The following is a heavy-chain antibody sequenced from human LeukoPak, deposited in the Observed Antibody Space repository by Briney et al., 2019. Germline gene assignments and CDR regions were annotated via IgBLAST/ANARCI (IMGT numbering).Heavy chain of an antibody. CDR1: GGSISSDIYY. V-gene: IGHV4-61*02. CDR2: IYTRGST. Sequence: SETLSLTCTVSGGSISSDIYYWSWIRQPAGNTLEWIGRIYTRGSTNYNPSLKSRVTISVDTSKNQFSLELRSVTAADTAVYYCARDYGDYVNWFDPWGQGTLVTVSS. J-gene: IGHJ5*02. D-gene: IGHD4-17*01. CDR3: ARDYGDYVNWFDP.